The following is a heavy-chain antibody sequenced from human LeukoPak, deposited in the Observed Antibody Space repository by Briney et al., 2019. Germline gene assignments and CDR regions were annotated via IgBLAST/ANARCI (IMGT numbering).Heavy chain of an antibody. V-gene: IGHV3-30-3*01. J-gene: IGHJ4*02. CDR1: GFTFASYA. CDR2: ISSDGTTE. Sequence: PGRSLRLSCAGSGFTFASYAVHWARQAPGKRLEWVAFISSDGTTEHYRDSVKGRFTLSRDNSKNTVSLQMNSLGTEDTAVYYCARGRDSGSFIIDYWGQGTLVTVSS. CDR3: ARGRDSGSFIIDY. D-gene: IGHD3-10*01.